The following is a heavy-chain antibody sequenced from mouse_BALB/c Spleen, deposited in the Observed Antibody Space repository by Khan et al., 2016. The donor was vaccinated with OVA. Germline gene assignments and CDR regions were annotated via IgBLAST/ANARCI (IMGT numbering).Heavy chain of an antibody. CDR3: ARAYYRYDGYYAMDY. CDR1: GFSLSRYN. V-gene: IGHV2-6-4*01. J-gene: IGHJ4*01. Sequence: VELVESGPGLVAPSQSLSITCTVSGFSLSRYNIHWVRQPPGKGLEWLGMIWGGGGTDYNSTLKIRLSISKDNSKSQAFLKMNSLQTDDTAMYYCARAYYRYDGYYAMDYWGQGTSVTVSS. D-gene: IGHD2-14*01. CDR2: IWGGGGT.